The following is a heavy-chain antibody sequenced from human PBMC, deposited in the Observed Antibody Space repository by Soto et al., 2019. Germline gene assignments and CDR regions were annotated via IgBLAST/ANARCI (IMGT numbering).Heavy chain of an antibody. CDR3: ARDSQLYYYDSSGPGGYFDY. CDR1: GFSLSGYW. V-gene: IGHV3-74*01. J-gene: IGHJ4*02. D-gene: IGHD3-22*01. Sequence: GGSLRLSCAASGFSLSGYWMHWVRQAPGNGLVWVSGIDTYGSTTKYADSVKGRFTISKDNAKNSLYLQMNSLRAEDTALYYCARDSQLYYYDSSGPGGYFDYWGQGTLVTVSS. CDR2: IDTYGSTT.